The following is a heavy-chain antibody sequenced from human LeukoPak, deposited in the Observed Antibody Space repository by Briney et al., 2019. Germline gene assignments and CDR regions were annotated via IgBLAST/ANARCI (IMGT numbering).Heavy chain of an antibody. Sequence: PSETLSLTCAVYGGSFSGYYWSWIRQPPGKGLEWIGEINHSGSTNYNPPLKSRVTISVDTSKSQFSLKLSSVTAADTAVYYCARGDSVPFDYWGQGTLVTVSS. V-gene: IGHV4-34*01. J-gene: IGHJ4*02. CDR2: INHSGST. CDR3: ARGDSVPFDY. D-gene: IGHD2-15*01. CDR1: GGSFSGYY.